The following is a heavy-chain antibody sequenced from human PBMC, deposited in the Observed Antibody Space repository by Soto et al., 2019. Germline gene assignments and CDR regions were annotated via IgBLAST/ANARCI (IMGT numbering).Heavy chain of an antibody. D-gene: IGHD3-3*01. CDR3: ARGERNHDFWSGYFGRFDS. Sequence: QVQLVQSGTAVRKPGASVNVSCKASGYIITAYSIHWLRQAPGQRPGWVGWINAGHGDTKYSKRLHDRVTISRDTSANTAYMELTSLRSEDTAVYYCARGERNHDFWSGYFGRFDSWGQGTLVTVSS. J-gene: IGHJ4*02. V-gene: IGHV1-3*01. CDR1: GYIITAYS. CDR2: INAGHGDT.